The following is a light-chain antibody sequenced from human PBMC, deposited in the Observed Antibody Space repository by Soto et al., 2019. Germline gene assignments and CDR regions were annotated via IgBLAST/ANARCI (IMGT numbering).Light chain of an antibody. J-gene: IGLJ1*01. CDR3: QSYDSSLSSYV. V-gene: IGLV1-40*01. CDR2: GNS. Sequence: QSVLTHPPSVSGAPGQRVTISCTGSSPNIGAGYAVHWYQQLPGTAPKLLIYGNSNRPSGVPDRFSGSKSGTSASLAITGLQAEDEADYYCQSYDSSLSSYVFGTGTKLTVL. CDR1: SPNIGAGYA.